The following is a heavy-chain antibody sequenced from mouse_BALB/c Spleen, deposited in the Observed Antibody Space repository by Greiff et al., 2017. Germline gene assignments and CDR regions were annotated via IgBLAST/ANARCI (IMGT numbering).Heavy chain of an antibody. CDR3: ARRYYRYDSWFAY. D-gene: IGHD2-14*01. CDR1: GFDFSRYW. Sequence: EVKLLESGGGLVQPGGSLKLSCAASGFDFSRYWMSWVRQAPGKGLEWIGEINPDSSTINYTPSLKDKFIISRDNAKNTLYLQMSKVRSEDTALYYCARRYYRYDSWFAYWGQGTLVTVSA. CDR2: INPDSSTI. V-gene: IGHV4-1*02. J-gene: IGHJ3*01.